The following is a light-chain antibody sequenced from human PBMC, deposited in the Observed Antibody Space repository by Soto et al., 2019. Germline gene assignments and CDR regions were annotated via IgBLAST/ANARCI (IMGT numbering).Light chain of an antibody. V-gene: IGLV2-14*01. CDR3: SSYTSSLVV. CDR2: DVN. CDR1: SSDVGGYNY. Sequence: QSALTQPASVSGSPGQSITISCTGTSSDVGGYNYVSWYQQHPGKAPELLIYDVNNRPSGVSNRFSGSKSGITASLTISGLRAEDEADYYCSSYTSSLVVFGGGTMLTVL. J-gene: IGLJ2*01.